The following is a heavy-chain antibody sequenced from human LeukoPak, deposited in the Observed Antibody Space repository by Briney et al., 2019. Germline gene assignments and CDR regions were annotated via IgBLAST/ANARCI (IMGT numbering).Heavy chain of an antibody. D-gene: IGHD3-22*01. CDR3: AKGGGYYDSRLDY. V-gene: IGHV3-7*01. CDR2: IKQDGSEK. CDR1: GFTFSSYW. J-gene: IGHJ4*02. Sequence: PGGSLRLSCAASGFTFSSYWTSWVRQAPGKGLEWVANIKQDGSEKYYVDSVKGRFTISRDNAKNSLYLQMNSLRAEDTAVYYCAKGGGYYDSRLDYWGQGTLVTVSS.